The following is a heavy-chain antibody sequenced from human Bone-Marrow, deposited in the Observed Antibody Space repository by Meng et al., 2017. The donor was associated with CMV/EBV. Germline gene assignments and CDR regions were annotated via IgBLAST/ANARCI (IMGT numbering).Heavy chain of an antibody. J-gene: IGHJ3*02. CDR2: ISSSGITI. D-gene: IGHD3-3*01. Sequence: GGSLRLSCAASGFTFSSYSMNWVRQAPGKGLEWVSYISSSGITIHYADSVKGRFTISRDNAKNSLYLQMNSLRAEDTAVYYCARDFWSGYYWDTFDIWGQGTMVTVSS. CDR3: ARDFWSGYYWDTFDI. V-gene: IGHV3-48*04. CDR1: GFTFSSYS.